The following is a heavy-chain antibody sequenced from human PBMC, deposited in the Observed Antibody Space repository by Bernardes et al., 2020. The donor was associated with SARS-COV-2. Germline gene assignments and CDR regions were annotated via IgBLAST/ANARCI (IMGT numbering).Heavy chain of an antibody. D-gene: IGHD3-9*01. J-gene: IGHJ4*02. CDR2: IIAYNGNT. V-gene: IGHV1-18*01. Sequence: ALVQVSRQASGYTFKSYVITWVRQAPGQGLEWMGWIIAYNGNTKYVRKIQDRVTMTTDTFTSTGYMDLRKLRSNDTALHFCSRNQYIDKRGGRCNYWGQGTLITVSS. CDR3: SRNQYIDKRGGRCNY. CDR1: GYTFKSYV.